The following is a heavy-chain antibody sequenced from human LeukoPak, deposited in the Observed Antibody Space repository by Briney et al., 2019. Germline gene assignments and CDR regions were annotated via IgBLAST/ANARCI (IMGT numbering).Heavy chain of an antibody. J-gene: IGHJ6*03. CDR3: ARGGLQLGYNYYYMDV. CDR1: GGSISSGSYY. V-gene: IGHV4-61*02. D-gene: IGHD2-2*01. Sequence: SQTLSLTCTVSGGSISSGSYYWSWIRQPAGKGLAWIGRIYTSGSTNYNPSLKSRVTISVDTSKNQFSLKLSPVTAADTAVYYCARGGLQLGYNYYYMDVWGKGTTVTISS. CDR2: IYTSGST.